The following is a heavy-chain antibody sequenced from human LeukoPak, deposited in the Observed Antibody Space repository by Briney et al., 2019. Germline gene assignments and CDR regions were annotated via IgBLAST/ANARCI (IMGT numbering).Heavy chain of an antibody. CDR1: GFTFSSYG. V-gene: IGHV3-33*01. CDR3: ARESIAVAGNFDY. Sequence: GGSLRLSCAASGFTFSSYGMHWVRQAPGKGLEWVAVIWYDGSNKYYADSVKGRFTISRDSSKNTLYLQMNSLRAEDTAVYYCARESIAVAGNFDYWGQGTLVTVSS. J-gene: IGHJ4*02. D-gene: IGHD6-19*01. CDR2: IWYDGSNK.